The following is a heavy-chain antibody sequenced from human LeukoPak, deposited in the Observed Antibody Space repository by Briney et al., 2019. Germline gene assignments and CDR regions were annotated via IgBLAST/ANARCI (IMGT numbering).Heavy chain of an antibody. CDR1: GGSISSSSYY. D-gene: IGHD4-17*01. CDR2: IYYSGST. J-gene: IGHJ4*02. V-gene: IGHV4-39*07. Sequence: SETLSLTCTVSGGSISSSSYYWGWIRQPPGKGLEWIGGIYYSGSTYYNPSLKSRVTISVDTSKNQFSLKLSSVTAADTAVYYCARAKYGDNLDYWGQGTLVTVSS. CDR3: ARAKYGDNLDY.